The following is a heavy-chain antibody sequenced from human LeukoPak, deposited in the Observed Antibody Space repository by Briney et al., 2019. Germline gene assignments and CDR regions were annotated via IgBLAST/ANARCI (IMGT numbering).Heavy chain of an antibody. V-gene: IGHV4-59*12. CDR3: ARPLSLGYCSGGSCYGRGARFDR. CDR1: GGSISSYY. D-gene: IGHD2-15*01. Sequence: PSETLSLTCTVSGGSISSYYWSWIRQPPGKGLEWIGYIYYSGSTRFNPSLKSRVTISVDKSKNQFSLKLRSVTAADTAVYYCARPLSLGYCSGGSCYGRGARFDRWGQGTLVTVSS. CDR2: IYYSGST. J-gene: IGHJ5*02.